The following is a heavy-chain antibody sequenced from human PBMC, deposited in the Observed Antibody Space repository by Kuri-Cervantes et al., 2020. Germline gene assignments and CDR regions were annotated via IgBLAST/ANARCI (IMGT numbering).Heavy chain of an antibody. D-gene: IGHD1/OR15-1a*01. CDR1: GFTFTGYG. J-gene: IGHJ6*02. V-gene: IGHV3-23*01. Sequence: GESLKISCAASGFTFTGYGMSWVRQAPGKGLEWVSSISYTGDTTFYADSVKGRFTISRDNAKNTLYLQMNSLRADDTGIYYCATKEIWGQGTAVTVSS. CDR3: ATKEI. CDR2: ISYTGDTT.